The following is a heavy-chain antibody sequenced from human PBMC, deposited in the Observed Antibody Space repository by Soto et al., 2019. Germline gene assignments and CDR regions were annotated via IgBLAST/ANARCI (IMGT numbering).Heavy chain of an antibody. Sequence: GGSLRLSCAASGFTFDEYAMHWVRQPPGKGLEWVSLISWDGSNRYYADSVQGRFTISRDNSKYSLYLEMNSLRPEDTALYYCAKDISRGPTKNYDFWSGPDYWGQGTQVTV. CDR1: GFTFDEYA. CDR2: ISWDGSNR. D-gene: IGHD3-3*01. J-gene: IGHJ4*02. V-gene: IGHV3-43D*04. CDR3: AKDISRGPTKNYDFWSGPDY.